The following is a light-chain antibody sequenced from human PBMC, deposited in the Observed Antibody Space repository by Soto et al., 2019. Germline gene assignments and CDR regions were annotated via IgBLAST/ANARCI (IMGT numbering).Light chain of an antibody. Sequence: QSALTQPASVSGSPGQSITIACTGTSSDVGGYNYVSWYQQHPGKVPKLMIFDVSHRASGVSNRFSGSKSANTASLTISGLQTEDEADYYCSSYRSFSTVVFGGGTKLT. V-gene: IGLV2-14*01. CDR2: DVS. CDR1: SSDVGGYNY. J-gene: IGLJ2*01. CDR3: SSYRSFSTVV.